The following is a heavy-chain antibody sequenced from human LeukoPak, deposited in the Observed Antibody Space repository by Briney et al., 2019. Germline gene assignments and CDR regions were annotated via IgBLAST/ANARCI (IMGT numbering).Heavy chain of an antibody. CDR3: TTWSGSSYIDYLQY. V-gene: IGHV3-33*01. Sequence: PGRSLRLSCAASGFPFSHYGMHWVRQSPGKGLDWVALIWSDGSSEYYADSVKGRFTISRDNAKNTLYLQMDSLRVEDTDVYYCTTWSGSSYIDYLQYWGQGTLVTVSS. CDR1: GFPFSHYG. CDR2: IWSDGSSE. D-gene: IGHD1-26*01. J-gene: IGHJ1*01.